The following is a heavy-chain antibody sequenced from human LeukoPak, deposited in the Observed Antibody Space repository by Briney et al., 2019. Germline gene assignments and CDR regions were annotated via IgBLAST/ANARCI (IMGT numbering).Heavy chain of an antibody. CDR3: TTLYYDFWSGFSLAFDY. D-gene: IGHD3-3*01. J-gene: IGHJ4*02. Sequence: PGGSLRLSCAASGFTFSNARMSWVRQAPGKGLEWVGRIKSKTDGGTTDYAAPVKGRFTISRDDSKNTLYLQMNSLKTEDTAVYYCTTLYYDFWSGFSLAFDYWGQGTLVTVSS. CDR2: IKSKTDGGTT. CDR1: GFTFSNAR. V-gene: IGHV3-15*01.